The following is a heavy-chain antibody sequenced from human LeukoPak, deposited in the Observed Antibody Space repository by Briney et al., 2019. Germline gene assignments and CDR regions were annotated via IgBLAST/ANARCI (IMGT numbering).Heavy chain of an antibody. CDR1: GYTFTSYN. D-gene: IGHD2-2*01. Sequence: GGSLRLSCAASGYTFTSYNMNWVRQAPGKGLEWVSYISDYINTIYYADSVKGRFSISRDNANNSLYLQMNRLRAEDTAVYDCARDCGRTSCYDTPDFDYWGQGTLVTVSS. CDR2: ISDYINTI. CDR3: ARDCGRTSCYDTPDFDY. V-gene: IGHV3-48*01. J-gene: IGHJ4*02.